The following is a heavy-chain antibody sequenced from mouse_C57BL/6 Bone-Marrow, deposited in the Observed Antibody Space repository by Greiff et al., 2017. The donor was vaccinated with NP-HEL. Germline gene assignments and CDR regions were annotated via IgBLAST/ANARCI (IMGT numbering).Heavy chain of an antibody. CDR2: IDPSDSYT. V-gene: IGHV1-59*01. CDR1: GYTFTSYW. Sequence: QVQLQQPGAELVRPGTSVKLSCKASGYTFTSYWMHWVKQRPGQGLEWIGVIDPSDSYTNYNQKFKGKATLTVDTSSSTAYMQLSSLTSEDSAVYYCARGPNYCGSDYFDYWGQGTTLTVSS. CDR3: ARGPNYCGSDYFDY. D-gene: IGHD1-1*01. J-gene: IGHJ2*01.